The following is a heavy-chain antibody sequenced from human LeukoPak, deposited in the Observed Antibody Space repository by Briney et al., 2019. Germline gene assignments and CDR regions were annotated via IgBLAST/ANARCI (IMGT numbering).Heavy chain of an antibody. Sequence: GGSLRLSCAASGFTVSSSYMSWVRQAPGKGLEWVSLISSGGSTYYTDSVKGRFTISRDNSKNTLYLQMNSLRAEDRAVYYCARVIRQQPGWFDPWGQGTLVTVSS. D-gene: IGHD6-13*01. CDR2: ISSGGST. V-gene: IGHV3-53*01. CDR3: ARVIRQQPGWFDP. CDR1: GFTVSSSY. J-gene: IGHJ5*02.